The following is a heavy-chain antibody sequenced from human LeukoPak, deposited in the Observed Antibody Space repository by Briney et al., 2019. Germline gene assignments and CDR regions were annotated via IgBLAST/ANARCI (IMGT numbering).Heavy chain of an antibody. J-gene: IGHJ6*03. CDR3: ARDYGSGNPYYYYYMDV. CDR2: IYYSGST. Sequence: SETLSLTCTVSGGSISSSSYYWGWIRQPPGKGLEWIGSIYYSGSTYYNPSLKSRVTISVDTSKNQFSLKLSSVTAADTAVYYCARDYGSGNPYYYYYMDVWGKGTTVTVSS. CDR1: GGSISSSSYY. V-gene: IGHV4-39*02. D-gene: IGHD3-10*01.